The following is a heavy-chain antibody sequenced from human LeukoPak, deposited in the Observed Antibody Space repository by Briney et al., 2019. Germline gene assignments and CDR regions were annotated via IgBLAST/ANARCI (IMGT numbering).Heavy chain of an antibody. CDR1: GYTFTGYY. CDR3: ARGSLVEMATLN. V-gene: IGHV1-2*02. D-gene: IGHD5-24*01. CDR2: INPNSGGT. J-gene: IGHJ4*02. Sequence: ASVKVSCKASGYTFTGYYMHWVRQAPGQGLEWMGWINPNSGGTNYAQRFQGRVTMTRDTSISTAYMELSRLRSDDTAVYYCARGSLVEMATLNWGQGTLVTVSS.